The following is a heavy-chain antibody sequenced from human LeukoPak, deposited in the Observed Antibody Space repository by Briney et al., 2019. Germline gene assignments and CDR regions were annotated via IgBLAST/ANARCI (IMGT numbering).Heavy chain of an antibody. Sequence: ASVKVSCKVSGYTFTSYYIHWVRQAPGQGLEWMGAIRPSDDYTAYAQNFQGRITVTRDTSTSTVYMDLSSLKSEDTAVYYCAREPKPHGGGNIDYWGQGTLVTVSS. V-gene: IGHV1-46*01. CDR3: AREPKPHGGGNIDY. CDR2: IRPSDDYT. CDR1: GYTFTSYY. D-gene: IGHD3-16*01. J-gene: IGHJ4*02.